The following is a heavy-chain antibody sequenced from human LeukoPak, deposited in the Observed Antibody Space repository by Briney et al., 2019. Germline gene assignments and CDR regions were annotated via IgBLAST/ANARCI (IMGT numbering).Heavy chain of an antibody. CDR2: INPNSGVT. CDR3: ARVGSSGWYHWFDP. D-gene: IGHD6-19*01. Sequence: GASVKVSCKASGYTFTGYYMHWVRQAPGQGLEWMGWINPNSGVTGSVQKFQGRVTMTRDKSISTVYMELSRLTSDDTAVYFCARVGSSGWYHWFDPWGQGTLVTVSS. V-gene: IGHV1-2*02. J-gene: IGHJ5*02. CDR1: GYTFTGYY.